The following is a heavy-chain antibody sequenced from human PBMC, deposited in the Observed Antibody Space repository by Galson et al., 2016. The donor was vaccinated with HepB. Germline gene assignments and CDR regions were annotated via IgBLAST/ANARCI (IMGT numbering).Heavy chain of an antibody. CDR1: GDSVSSNNAA. J-gene: IGHJ4*02. CDR3: ARDLTGLTYCNYTTCYRNFDY. CDR2: TYYRSKWYN. Sequence: CAISGDSVSSNNAAWNWIRQSPSRGLEWLGRTYYRSKWYNDYAVSVKSRITINPDTSKNQFSLQLNSLTPEDTAVYYCARDLTGLTYCNYTTCYRNFDYWGQGTLVTVSS. D-gene: IGHD2-2*01. V-gene: IGHV6-1*01.